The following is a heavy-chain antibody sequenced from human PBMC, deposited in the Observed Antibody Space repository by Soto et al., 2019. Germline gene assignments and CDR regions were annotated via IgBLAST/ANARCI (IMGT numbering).Heavy chain of an antibody. CDR3: ARGQPSPGQDWDFDL. CDR1: GGTFSNYA. CDR2: ISPIFGTP. J-gene: IGHJ2*01. V-gene: IGHV1-69*01. D-gene: IGHD1-1*01. Sequence: QVQVVQSGAEVKKPGSSVKVSCKASGGTFSNYAINWVRQAPGQGLEWMGGISPIFGTPNYDQKFQDRVTITAAESTTTAYMELSNLKPEDTAVYYCARGQPSPGQDWDFDLWGRGTLVTVSS.